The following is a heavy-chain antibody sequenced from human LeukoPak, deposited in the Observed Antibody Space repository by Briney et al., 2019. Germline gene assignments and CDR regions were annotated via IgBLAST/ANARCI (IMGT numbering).Heavy chain of an antibody. D-gene: IGHD6-13*01. Sequence: GGSLRLSCAASGFTVSSNYMSWVRQAPGKGLEWVSVIYSSGSTYYADSVKGRFTISRDNSKNTLYLQMNSLRAEDTAVYYCARGRSTGYSSGWYLFSPTYYYYGMDVWGQGTTVTVSS. CDR1: GFTVSSNY. J-gene: IGHJ6*02. V-gene: IGHV3-66*01. CDR3: ARGRSTGYSSGWYLFSPTYYYYGMDV. CDR2: IYSSGST.